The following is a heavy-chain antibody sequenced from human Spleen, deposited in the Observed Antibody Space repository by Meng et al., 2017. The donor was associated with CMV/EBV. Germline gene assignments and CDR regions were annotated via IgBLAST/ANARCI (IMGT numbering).Heavy chain of an antibody. D-gene: IGHD3-10*01. CDR1: GYTFSSYG. CDR2: ISVYNGKT. V-gene: IGHV1-18*01. CDR3: AREASYYYGMDV. Sequence: ASVKDSCKASGYTFSSYGISWVRQAPGQGLEWMGWISVYNGKTNYAQKVQGRVTMTTDTSTSTAYMELRRLRYDDTALYYCAREASYYYGMDVWGQGTTVTVSS. J-gene: IGHJ6*02.